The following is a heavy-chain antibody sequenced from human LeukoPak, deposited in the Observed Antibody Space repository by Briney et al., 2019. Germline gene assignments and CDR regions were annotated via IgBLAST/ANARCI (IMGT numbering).Heavy chain of an antibody. J-gene: IGHJ4*02. CDR3: AREERGYSFGFFDY. D-gene: IGHD5-18*01. Sequence: ASVKVSCKASGGTFSSYAISWVRQAPGQGLEWMGGIIPIFGTANYAQKFQGRVTITADESTITAYMELSSLRSEDTAVYYCAREERGYSFGFFDYWGQGTLVTVSS. CDR1: GGTFSSYA. V-gene: IGHV1-69*13. CDR2: IIPIFGTA.